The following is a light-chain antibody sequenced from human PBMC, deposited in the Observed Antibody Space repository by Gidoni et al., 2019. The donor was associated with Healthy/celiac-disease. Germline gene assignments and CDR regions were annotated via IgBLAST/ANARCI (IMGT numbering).Light chain of an antibody. Sequence: ESVVTQSPATLSLSPGERATLSCRASQSVSSYLAWYQQKPGQAPRLLIYDASNRATGIPARFSGSGSGTDFTLTISSLEPEDFAVYYCQQRSNWPITFGQGTQLEIK. CDR3: QQRSNWPIT. CDR2: DAS. J-gene: IGKJ5*01. V-gene: IGKV3-11*01. CDR1: QSVSSY.